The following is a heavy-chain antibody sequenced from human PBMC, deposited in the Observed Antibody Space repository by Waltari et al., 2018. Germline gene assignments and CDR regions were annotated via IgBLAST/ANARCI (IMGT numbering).Heavy chain of an antibody. Sequence: QVQLQESGPGLVKPSETLSLTCTVSGCSISSYYWSWIRQPAGKGLEWIGRIYTSGSTNYNPSLKSRVTMSVDTSKNQFSLKLSSVTAADTAVYYCARDLVAGTSRIHYYYMDVWGKGTTVTVSS. CDR3: ARDLVAGTSRIHYYYMDV. CDR1: GCSISSYY. CDR2: IYTSGST. J-gene: IGHJ6*03. D-gene: IGHD1-7*01. V-gene: IGHV4-4*07.